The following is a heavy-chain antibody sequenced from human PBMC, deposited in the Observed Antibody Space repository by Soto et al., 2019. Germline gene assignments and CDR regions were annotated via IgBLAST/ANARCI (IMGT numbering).Heavy chain of an antibody. D-gene: IGHD3-9*01. Sequence: GGSLRLSCAASGFTFSSYAMSWVRQAPGKGLEWVSAISGSGGSTYYADSVKGRFTISRDNSKNTLYLQMNSLRAEDTAVYYCAKNYDILTGYYPYEYYYGMDVWGQGTTVTVSS. J-gene: IGHJ6*02. V-gene: IGHV3-23*01. CDR3: AKNYDILTGYYPYEYYYGMDV. CDR2: ISGSGGST. CDR1: GFTFSSYA.